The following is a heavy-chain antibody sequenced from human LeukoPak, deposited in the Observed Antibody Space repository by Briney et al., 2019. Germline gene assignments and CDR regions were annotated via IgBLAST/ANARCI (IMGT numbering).Heavy chain of an antibody. D-gene: IGHD3-10*01. CDR3: ARARRSMVRGVIINLPDY. V-gene: IGHV1-2*02. CDR2: INPNSGGT. J-gene: IGHJ4*02. Sequence: ASVKVSCKASGYTFTDYYIHWVRQAPGQGLEWMGWINPNSGGTNYAQKFQGRVTMTRDTSISTAYMELSRLRSDDTAVYYCARARRSMVRGVIINLPDYWGQGTLVTVSS. CDR1: GYTFTDYY.